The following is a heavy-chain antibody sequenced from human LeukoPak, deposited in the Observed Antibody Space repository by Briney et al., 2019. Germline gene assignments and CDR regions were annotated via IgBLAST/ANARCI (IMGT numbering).Heavy chain of an antibody. CDR2: ISAYNGNT. D-gene: IGHD1-14*01. V-gene: IGHV1-18*01. CDR3: ARDYAGTLGDF. CDR1: GYTFTSYG. J-gene: IGHJ4*02. Sequence: ASVKVSCKASGYTFTSYGISWVRQAPGQGLEWMGWISAYNGNTNYAQKLQGRVTMTRDTSISTAYMELSRLRSDDTAVYYCARDYAGTLGDFWGQGTLVTVSS.